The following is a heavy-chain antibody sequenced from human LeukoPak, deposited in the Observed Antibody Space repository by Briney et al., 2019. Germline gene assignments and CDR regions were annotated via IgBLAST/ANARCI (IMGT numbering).Heavy chain of an antibody. CDR3: ARASLVDYPTLDY. D-gene: IGHD4-11*01. Sequence: ASVKVSCKASGYNFTSYDVNWVRQAPGQGPEWMGWMNPNTSETGYIEKLQGRVTMTKGTSISTAYLELSSLRFEDTAIYYCARASLVDYPTLDYWGQGTLVTVSS. CDR2: MNPNTSET. CDR1: GYNFTSYD. J-gene: IGHJ4*02. V-gene: IGHV1-8*01.